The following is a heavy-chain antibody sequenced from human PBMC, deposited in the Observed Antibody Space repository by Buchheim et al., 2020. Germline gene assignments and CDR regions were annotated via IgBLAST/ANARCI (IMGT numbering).Heavy chain of an antibody. J-gene: IGHJ4*02. CDR2: IYTSGST. D-gene: IGHD2-2*01. V-gene: IGHV4-61*02. Sequence: QVQLQESGPGLVKPSQTLSLTCTVSGGSISSGSYYWSWIRQPAGKGLEWIGRIYTSGSTNYNPSLKSRVTISVDTSKNQFSLKLSSVTAADTAVYYCARIGPETLGYCSSTSCQESYFDYWGQGTL. CDR3: ARIGPETLGYCSSTSCQESYFDY. CDR1: GGSISSGSYY.